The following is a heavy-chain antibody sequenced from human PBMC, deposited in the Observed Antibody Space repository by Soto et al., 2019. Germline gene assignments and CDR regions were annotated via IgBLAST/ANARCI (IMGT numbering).Heavy chain of an antibody. CDR3: AKDGLRYYDILTGYYKGPLLDY. CDR2: ISGSGGST. D-gene: IGHD3-9*01. CDR1: GFTFSSYA. Sequence: GGSLRLSCAASGFTFSSYAMSWVRQAPGKGLEWVSAISGSGGSTYYADSVKGRFTTSRDNSKNTLYLQMNSLRAEDTAVYYCAKDGLRYYDILTGYYKGPLLDYWGQGTLVTVSS. V-gene: IGHV3-23*01. J-gene: IGHJ4*02.